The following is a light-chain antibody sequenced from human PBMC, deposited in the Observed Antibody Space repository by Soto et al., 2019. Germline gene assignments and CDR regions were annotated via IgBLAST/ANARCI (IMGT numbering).Light chain of an antibody. CDR1: QSVSSSY. J-gene: IGKJ3*01. CDR2: GAS. Sequence: EIVLTQSPGALSLSPGERATLSCRASQSVSSSYLAWYQQKPGQAPRLLIYGASSRATGIPDRFSGSGSGTDFTLTISRLEPEDFAVYYCQQNGSPPRFNFGPGTKVDIK. V-gene: IGKV3-20*01. CDR3: QQNGSPPRFN.